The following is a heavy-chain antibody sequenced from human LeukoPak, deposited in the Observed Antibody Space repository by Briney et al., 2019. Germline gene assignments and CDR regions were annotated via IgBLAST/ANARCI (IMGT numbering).Heavy chain of an antibody. CDR2: ISAYNGNT. D-gene: IGHD3-3*01. J-gene: IGHJ4*02. Sequence: ASVKVSCKASGYTYTSYGISWVRQAPGQGLEWMGWISAYNGNTNYAQKLQGRVTMTTDTSTSTAYMELRSLRSDDTAVYYCAGDRSITIFGVVNHDYWGQGTLVSVSS. CDR3: AGDRSITIFGVVNHDY. CDR1: GYTYTSYG. V-gene: IGHV1-18*01.